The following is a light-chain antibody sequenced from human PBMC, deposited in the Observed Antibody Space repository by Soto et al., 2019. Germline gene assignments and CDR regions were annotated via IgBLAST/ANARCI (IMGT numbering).Light chain of an antibody. CDR3: QQYNNWPPYT. J-gene: IGKJ2*01. CDR2: GAS. Sequence: EIVLTQSPATLSLSPGERATLSCRASQSVSSYLAWYQQKPGQPPRLLIYGASNRATGVPARFSGSGSGTDFTLTISILQSEDFAVYYCQQYNNWPPYTFGQGTKVDIK. CDR1: QSVSSY. V-gene: IGKV3-15*01.